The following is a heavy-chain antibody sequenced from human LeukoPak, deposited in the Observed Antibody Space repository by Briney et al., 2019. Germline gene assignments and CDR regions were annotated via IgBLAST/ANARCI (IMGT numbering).Heavy chain of an antibody. J-gene: IGHJ4*02. D-gene: IGHD6-13*01. Sequence: SETLSLTCTVSGGSISSYYWSWIRQPPGKGLEWIGYIYYSGSTNYNPSLKSRVTISVDTSKNQFSLKLSSVTAADTAVYYCATSSSWHQTFDYWGQGTLVTVSS. CDR1: GGSISSYY. V-gene: IGHV4-59*01. CDR2: IYYSGST. CDR3: ATSSSWHQTFDY.